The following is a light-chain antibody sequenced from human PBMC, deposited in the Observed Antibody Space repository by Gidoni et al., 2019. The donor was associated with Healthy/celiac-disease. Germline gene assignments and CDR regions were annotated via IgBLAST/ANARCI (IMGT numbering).Light chain of an antibody. Sequence: DIQMTQSPSTLSASVRDRVAITCRASQSISSWLAWYQQKPGKAPKLLIYKASNLESGVPSRFGGSGSGTEFTLTISSLQPDDFATYYCQQYNSYPYTFGQGTKLEIK. J-gene: IGKJ2*01. V-gene: IGKV1-5*03. CDR2: KAS. CDR1: QSISSW. CDR3: QQYNSYPYT.